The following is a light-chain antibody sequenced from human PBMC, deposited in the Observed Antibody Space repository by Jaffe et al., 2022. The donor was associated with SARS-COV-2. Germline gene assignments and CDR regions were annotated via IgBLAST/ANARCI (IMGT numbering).Light chain of an antibody. CDR1: KLENKY. CDR2: QDN. J-gene: IGLJ3*02. CDR3: QAWDSNTEV. V-gene: IGLV3-1*01. Sequence: SYELTQPPSVSVSPGQTASITCSGDKLENKYVCWYQQKPGQSPLLVIFQDNQRPSGIPERFSGTKSGNTATLTISGTQTVDEADYYCQAWDSNTEVFGGGTRLTVL.